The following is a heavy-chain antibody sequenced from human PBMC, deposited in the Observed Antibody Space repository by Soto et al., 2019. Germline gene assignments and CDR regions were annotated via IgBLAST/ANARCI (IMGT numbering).Heavy chain of an antibody. Sequence: EVQLVESGGGLVQPGGSLKLSCAASGFTFSGSAMHWVRQASGKGLEWVGRIRSKANSYATAYAASVKGRFTISRDDSKNTAYLQMNSLKTEDTAVYYCTRATYYYGSGSYTPTRGYYYYGMDVW. CDR2: IRSKANSYAT. J-gene: IGHJ6*01. D-gene: IGHD3-10*01. CDR3: TRATYYYGSGSYTPTRGYYYYGMDV. CDR1: GFTFSGSA. V-gene: IGHV3-73*02.